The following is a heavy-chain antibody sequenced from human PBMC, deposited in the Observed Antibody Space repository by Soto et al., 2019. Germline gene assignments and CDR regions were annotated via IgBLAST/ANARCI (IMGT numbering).Heavy chain of an antibody. CDR3: AKNDDHGSSYHGMDV. Sequence: SETLSLTCTVSGGYINSYYWNWIRQPPGKGLEWIGYIYYSRSTNYNPSLKSRVVISVDTSKNQFSLKLRSVTAADTAMYYCAKNDDHGSSYHGMDVWGQGTTVTVSS. CDR2: IYYSRST. CDR1: GGYINSYY. V-gene: IGHV4-59*01. J-gene: IGHJ6*01. D-gene: IGHD4-17*01.